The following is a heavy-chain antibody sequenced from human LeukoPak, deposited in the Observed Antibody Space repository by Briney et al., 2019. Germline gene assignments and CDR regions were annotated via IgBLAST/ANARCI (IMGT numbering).Heavy chain of an antibody. CDR3: STDREVGRLAPAPTGDY. CDR1: GASISRYY. Sequence: SETLSLTCSVSGASISRYYWSWIPQSPGKGLEWIGRIYASGSANYNPSLQSRVTMSIDTSKNQISLKFSSVTAADTAIYYCSTDREVGRLAPAPTGDYWGQGTLVTVSS. J-gene: IGHJ4*02. D-gene: IGHD1-26*01. CDR2: IYASGSA. V-gene: IGHV4-4*07.